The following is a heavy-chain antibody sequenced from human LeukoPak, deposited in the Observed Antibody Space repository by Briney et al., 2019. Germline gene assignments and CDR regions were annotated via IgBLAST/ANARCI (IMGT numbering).Heavy chain of an antibody. CDR2: ISGSTGRT. J-gene: IGHJ4*02. CDR1: GFTFSTYA. D-gene: IGHD2-15*01. CDR3: APRVVGSAPFDY. V-gene: IGHV3-23*01. Sequence: PGGSLRLSCAASGFTFSTYAMSWVRQAPGEGLEGVSAISGSTGRTYYADSVKGRFTISRDNSKNTLYLQMNNLRAEDTAVYYCAPRVVGSAPFDYWGQGTLVTVSS.